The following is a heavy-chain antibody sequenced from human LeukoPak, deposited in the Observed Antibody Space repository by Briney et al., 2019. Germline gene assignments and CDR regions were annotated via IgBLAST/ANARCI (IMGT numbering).Heavy chain of an antibody. J-gene: IGHJ3*02. Sequence: SETLSLTCSVSGGSMSSYYWSWIRQPAGKGLEWIGRIYTSGSTNYNPSLKSRVTMSVDTSKNQFSLKLTSVTAADTAVYYCARINRGWADAFDIWGQGTMVTVSS. D-gene: IGHD6-19*01. V-gene: IGHV4-4*07. CDR1: GGSMSSYY. CDR3: ARINRGWADAFDI. CDR2: IYTSGST.